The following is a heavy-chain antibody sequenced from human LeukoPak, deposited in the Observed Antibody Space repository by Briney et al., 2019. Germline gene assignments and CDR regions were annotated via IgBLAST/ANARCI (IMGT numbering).Heavy chain of an antibody. J-gene: IGHJ4*02. Sequence: SETLSLTCTVSGGSIRSYYWGWIRQPPGKGLEWIGYFYYGGNTNYNPSLKSRVTISVDTSKNQFSLKLSSVTAADTAVYYCARDDYGSGIDYWGQGTLVTVSS. CDR1: GGSIRSYY. CDR3: ARDDYGSGIDY. D-gene: IGHD3-10*01. V-gene: IGHV4-59*12. CDR2: FYYGGNT.